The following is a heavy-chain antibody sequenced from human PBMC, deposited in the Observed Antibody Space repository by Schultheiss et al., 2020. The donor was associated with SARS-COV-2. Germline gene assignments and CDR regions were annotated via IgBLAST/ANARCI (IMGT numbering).Heavy chain of an antibody. CDR2: ISSSSSYI. J-gene: IGHJ4*02. CDR3: ATQRYCPKGVCLWGNDY. D-gene: IGHD2-8*01. V-gene: IGHV3-21*01. CDR1: GFTFRSYA. Sequence: GGSLRLSCAASGFTFRSYAMTWVRQAPGKGLEWVSSISSSSSYIYYAGSVKGRFTISRDNAKKSLYLQMNSLTVEDTAVYYCATQRYCPKGVCLWGNDYWGQGTLVTVSS.